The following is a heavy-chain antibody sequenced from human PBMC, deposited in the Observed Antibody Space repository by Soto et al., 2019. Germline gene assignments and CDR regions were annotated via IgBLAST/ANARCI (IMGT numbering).Heavy chain of an antibody. CDR1: GCTFSSYA. D-gene: IGHD6-13*01. V-gene: IGHV1-69*06. J-gene: IGHJ5*02. CDR3: ARGSIAAAAPGGWFDP. Sequence: SVKVSCKASGCTFSSYAISWVRQAPGQGLEWMGGIIPIFGTANYAQKFQGRVTITADKSTSTAYMELSSLRSEDTAVYYCARGSIAAAAPGGWFDPWGQGTLVTV. CDR2: IIPIFGTA.